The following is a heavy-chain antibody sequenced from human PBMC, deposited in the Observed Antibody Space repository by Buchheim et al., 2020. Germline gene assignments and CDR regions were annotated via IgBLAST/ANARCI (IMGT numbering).Heavy chain of an antibody. J-gene: IGHJ5*02. CDR3: ARDLNGGYSYGYGDGWFDP. CDR2: ISSSSSYI. V-gene: IGHV3-21*01. CDR1: GFTFSSYS. Sequence: EVQLVESGGGLVKPGGSLRLSCAASGFTFSSYSMNWVRQTPGKGLEWVSSISSSSSYIYYADSVKGRFTISRDNAKNSLYLQMNSLRAEDTAVYYCARDLNGGYSYGYGDGWFDPWGQGTL. D-gene: IGHD5-18*01.